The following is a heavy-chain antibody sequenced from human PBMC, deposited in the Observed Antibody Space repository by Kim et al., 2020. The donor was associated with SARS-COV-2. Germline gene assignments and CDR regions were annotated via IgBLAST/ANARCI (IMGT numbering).Heavy chain of an antibody. V-gene: IGHV1-2*06. J-gene: IGHJ4*02. Sequence: ASVKVSCKASGYTFTLYYIYWVRQAPGQGLEWMGRIHPNRGTTDYPQKFQGRVTMTINTSITTAYMELSTLRSDDTAIYYCARRSGCFDGADYWGQGTLVTVSS. CDR3: ARRSGCFDGADY. CDR1: GYTFTLYY. CDR2: IHPNRGTT. D-gene: IGHD4-17*01.